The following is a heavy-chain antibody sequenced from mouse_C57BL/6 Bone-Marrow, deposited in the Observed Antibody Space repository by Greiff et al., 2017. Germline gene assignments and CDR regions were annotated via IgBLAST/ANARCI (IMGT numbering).Heavy chain of an antibody. D-gene: IGHD2-2*01. CDR2: INPNNGGT. Sequence: EVQLQQSGPELVKPGASVKISCKASGYTFTDYYMNWVKQSHGKSLEWIGDINPNNGGTSYNQKFKGKATLTVDKSSSTAYMELRSLTSEDSAVYYCARYGYGRWYFDVWGTGTTVTVSS. V-gene: IGHV1-26*01. CDR3: ARYGYGRWYFDV. J-gene: IGHJ1*03. CDR1: GYTFTDYY.